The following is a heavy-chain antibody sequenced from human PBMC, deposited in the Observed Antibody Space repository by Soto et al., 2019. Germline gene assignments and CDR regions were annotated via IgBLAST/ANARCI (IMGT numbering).Heavy chain of an antibody. CDR1: GGTFRNEI. CDR2: IIPLFGIV. D-gene: IGHD3-10*01. Sequence: QVQLVQSGAEVKKPGSSVNVSCKASGGTFRNEIISWVRQAPGQGLDWMGTIIPLFGIVNYAQKLQGRLTXASXXFXSTAYMELSSLRSEDTAVYYCASGTLYGSGSYPVDYWGQGTLVTVSS. J-gene: IGHJ4*02. CDR3: ASGTLYGSGSYPVDY. V-gene: IGHV1-69*02.